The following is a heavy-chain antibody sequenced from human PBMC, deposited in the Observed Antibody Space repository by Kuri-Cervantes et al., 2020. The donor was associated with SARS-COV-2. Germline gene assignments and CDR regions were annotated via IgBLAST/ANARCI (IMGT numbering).Heavy chain of an antibody. V-gene: IGHV3-48*02. Sequence: GGSLRLSCAGSGFTFSSYSMNWVRQAPGKGLEWVSYINRGSSNTYYADSVKGRFTISRDNAKDVLYLQRSSLRDEDTAVYYGAGEPSSYGDYVGSYFDYWGQETLVTVSS. CDR1: GFTFSSYS. D-gene: IGHD4-17*01. J-gene: IGHJ4*02. CDR2: INRGSSNT. CDR3: AGEPSSYGDYVGSYFDY.